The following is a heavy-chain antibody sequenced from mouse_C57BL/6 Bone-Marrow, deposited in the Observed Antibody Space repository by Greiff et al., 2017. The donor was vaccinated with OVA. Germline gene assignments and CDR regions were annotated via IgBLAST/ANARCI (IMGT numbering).Heavy chain of an antibody. CDR2: IDPSDSYT. Sequence: QVQLQQPGAELVRPGTSVKLSCKASGYTFTSYWMHWVKQRPGQGLAWIGVIDPSDSYTTYNQKFKGKAPLTVAPSSRTAYMPLRRLTSEISAGYYGAREDDNGRSQAWFADWGQGTLVTVSA. CDR1: GYTFTSYW. J-gene: IGHJ3*01. CDR3: AREDDNGRSQAWFAD. D-gene: IGHD1-1*01. V-gene: IGHV1-59*01.